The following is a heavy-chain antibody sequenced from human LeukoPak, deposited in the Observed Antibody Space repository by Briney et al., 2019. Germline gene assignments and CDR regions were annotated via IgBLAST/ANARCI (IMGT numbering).Heavy chain of an antibody. V-gene: IGHV3-21*01. D-gene: IGHD3-16*01. Sequence: SGGSLRLSCAASGFTFSTSSMSWVRQAPGKGPEWVSSFGDRSAYIYYADSVKGRFTISRDNAKNSLYLQMNGLRVDDTAVYYCTASVGEMALDYWGQGTLVTVSS. CDR2: FGDRSAYI. J-gene: IGHJ4*02. CDR3: TASVGEMALDY. CDR1: GFTFSTSS.